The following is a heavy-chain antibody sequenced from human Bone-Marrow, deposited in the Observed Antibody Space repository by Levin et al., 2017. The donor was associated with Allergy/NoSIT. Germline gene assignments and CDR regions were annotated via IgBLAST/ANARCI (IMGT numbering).Heavy chain of an antibody. CDR3: ARVVDTATFDF. CDR1: GYRFSDYY. V-gene: IGHV1-2*02. D-gene: IGHD5-18*01. J-gene: IGHJ4*02. CDR2: INPNSGGA. Sequence: GASVKVSCKTSGYRFSDYYIHWLRQAPGQGLEWMAWINPNSGGANSAQKFQGRVAMTRDMSINTAYLDLSRLRSDDTAVYFCARVVDTATFDFWGQGTLVTVSS.